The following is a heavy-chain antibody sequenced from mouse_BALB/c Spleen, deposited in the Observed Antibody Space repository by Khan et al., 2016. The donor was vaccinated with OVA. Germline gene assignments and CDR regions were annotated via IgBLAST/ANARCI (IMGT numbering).Heavy chain of an antibody. J-gene: IGHJ3*01. D-gene: IGHD1-1*01. Sequence: QVQLKQSGAELAKPGPSVKMSCTASGYTFTSYWMHWVKQRLGQGLEWIGYINPSTGYTEYNPRFKDKATLTADTSSSAANMQLSRLTTEESADYYCANHGSSTAWLTYWGQGTLVTVSA. CDR1: GYTFTSYW. CDR3: ANHGSSTAWLTY. V-gene: IGHV1-7*01. CDR2: INPSTGYT.